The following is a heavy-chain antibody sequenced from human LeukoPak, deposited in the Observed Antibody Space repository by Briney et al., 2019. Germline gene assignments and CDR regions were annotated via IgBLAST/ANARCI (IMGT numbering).Heavy chain of an antibody. CDR2: ISGSGGST. CDR3: AKVMEWDYPEKYYFDY. Sequence: GGSLRLSCAASGFTFSSYPMSWVRQAPGKGLEWVSAISGSGGSTYYADSVKGRFTISRDNSKNTLYLQMNSLRAEDTAVYYCAKVMEWDYPEKYYFDYWGQGTLVTVSS. V-gene: IGHV3-23*01. D-gene: IGHD3-3*01. J-gene: IGHJ4*02. CDR1: GFTFSSYP.